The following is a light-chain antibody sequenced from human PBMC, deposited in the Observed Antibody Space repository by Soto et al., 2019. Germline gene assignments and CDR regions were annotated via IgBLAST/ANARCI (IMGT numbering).Light chain of an antibody. J-gene: IGKJ1*01. Sequence: IVLTQSPGTLSLSPGERATLSCRARQSVSSNYLAWYQQKPGQAPRLLIYGASSRATGIPDRFSGSGSGADFTLTISRLEPEDFAVYYCQQYGSSGWTFGQGTKVEIK. CDR1: QSVSSNY. CDR3: QQYGSSGWT. CDR2: GAS. V-gene: IGKV3-20*01.